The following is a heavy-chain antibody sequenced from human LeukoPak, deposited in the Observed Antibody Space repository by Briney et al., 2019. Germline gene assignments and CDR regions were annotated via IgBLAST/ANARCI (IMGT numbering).Heavy chain of an antibody. D-gene: IGHD2-2*01. CDR1: GGSISSSSYY. J-gene: IGHJ4*02. CDR2: IYTSGST. CDR3: ARETGEVPAAPIDY. Sequence: SETLSLTCTVSGGSISSSSYYWSWIRQPAGKGLEWIGRIYTSGSTNYNPSLKSRVTISVDTSKNQFSLKLSSVTAADTAVYYCARETGEVPAAPIDYWGQGTLVTVSS. V-gene: IGHV4-61*02.